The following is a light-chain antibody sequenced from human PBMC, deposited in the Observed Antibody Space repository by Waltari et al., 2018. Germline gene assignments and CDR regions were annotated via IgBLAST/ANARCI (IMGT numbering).Light chain of an antibody. V-gene: IGKV3-20*01. Sequence: VILTQSPATLSLSPGERATLSCRASQSVSSYLAWYQQKPGQAPRLLIYGASSRATGIPDRFSGSGSETEFTLTISSLEPEDFAVYYCQKYSSSPFTFGPGTKLDIK. CDR2: GAS. CDR3: QKYSSSPFT. J-gene: IGKJ3*01. CDR1: QSVSSY.